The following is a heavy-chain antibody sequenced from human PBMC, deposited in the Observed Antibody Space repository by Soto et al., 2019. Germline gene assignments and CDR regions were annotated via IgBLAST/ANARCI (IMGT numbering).Heavy chain of an antibody. CDR3: ARYDLQQLVVFDY. V-gene: IGHV4-4*02. CDR1: GASVSSTKW. D-gene: IGHD6-13*01. J-gene: IGHJ4*02. CDR2: IHHSETT. Sequence: SETLSLTCAVSGASVSSTKWWSWVRQSPGKGLEWIGEIHHSETTNYNPSLESRVTISIDKSKNQFSLKLSSVTAADTAVYYCARYDLQQLVVFDYWGPGALVT.